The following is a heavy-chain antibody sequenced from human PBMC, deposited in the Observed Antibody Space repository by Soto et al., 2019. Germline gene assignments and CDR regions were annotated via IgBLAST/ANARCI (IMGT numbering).Heavy chain of an antibody. CDR3: ARGLRVRGVRYYGMDV. J-gene: IGHJ6*01. D-gene: IGHD3-10*01. CDR2: INHSGST. Sequence: SETLSYTCAGYGGSFSGDYWSWSRPPPGKGLEWIGEINHSGSTNYNPSLKSRVTISVDTPKNQFSLKLSSVTAADTAVYYCARGLRVRGVRYYGMDVWGQGTTVT. V-gene: IGHV4-34*01. CDR1: GGSFSGDY.